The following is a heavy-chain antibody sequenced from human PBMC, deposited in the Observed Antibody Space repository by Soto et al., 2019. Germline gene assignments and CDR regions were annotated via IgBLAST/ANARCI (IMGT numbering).Heavy chain of an antibody. CDR1: GGSISSYY. V-gene: IGHV4-59*08. Sequence: PSETLSITCTVSGGSISSYYWSWIRQPPGKGLEWIGYIYYSGSTNYNPSLKSRVTISVDTSKPQFSLKLRSVTAADTAVYYCARDLIQLSTPAWYFALSGRGTLVTVSS. CDR3: ARDLIQLSTPAWYFAL. D-gene: IGHD5-18*01. J-gene: IGHJ2*01. CDR2: IYYSGST.